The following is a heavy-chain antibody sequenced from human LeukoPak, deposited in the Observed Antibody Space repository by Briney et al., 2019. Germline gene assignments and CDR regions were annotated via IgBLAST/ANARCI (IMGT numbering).Heavy chain of an antibody. CDR2: ISAYSSNT. CDR3: ARRGGRGFVDY. CDR1: GYTFTSYG. J-gene: IGHJ4*02. V-gene: IGHV1-18*01. Sequence: ASVKVSCKASGYTFTSYGITWVRQAPGQGPEWMGRISAYSSNTNYAQKLQGRATMTTDTSTRTAHIELRSLRSDDTAVYYCARRGGRGFVDYWGQGTLVTVSS. D-gene: IGHD2-15*01.